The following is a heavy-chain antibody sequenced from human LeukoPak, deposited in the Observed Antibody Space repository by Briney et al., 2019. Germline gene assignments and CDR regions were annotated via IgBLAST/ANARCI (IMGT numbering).Heavy chain of an antibody. CDR1: GGSISSSSYY. D-gene: IGHD3-3*01. V-gene: IGHV4-39*01. J-gene: IGHJ3*02. CDR2: IYYSGST. Sequence: SETLSLTCTVSGGSISSSSYYWGWIRQPPGKGLEWIGSIYYSGSTYYNPSLKSRVTISVDTSKNQFSLKLSSVTAADTAVYYCASTYDFWSGYYVHGAFDIWGQGTMVTVSS. CDR3: ASTYDFWSGYYVHGAFDI.